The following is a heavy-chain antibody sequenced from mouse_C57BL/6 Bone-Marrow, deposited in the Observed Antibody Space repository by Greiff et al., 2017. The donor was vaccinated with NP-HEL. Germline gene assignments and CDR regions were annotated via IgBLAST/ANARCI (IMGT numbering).Heavy chain of an antibody. J-gene: IGHJ2*01. CDR1: GYTFTSYT. CDR2: INPSSGYT. CDR3: ARKEMVTTGGPY. V-gene: IGHV1-4*01. Sequence: QVQLQQSGAELARPGASVKMSCKASGYTFTSYTMHWVKQRPGQGLEWIGYINPSSGYTKYNQKFKDKATLTAEKSSSTAYMQLSSLTSEDSAVYYCARKEMVTTGGPYWGQGTTLTVSS. D-gene: IGHD2-2*01.